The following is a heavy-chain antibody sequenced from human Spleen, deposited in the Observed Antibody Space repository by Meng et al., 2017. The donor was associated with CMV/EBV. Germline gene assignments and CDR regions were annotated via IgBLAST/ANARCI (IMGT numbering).Heavy chain of an antibody. V-gene: IGHV3-11*04. CDR2: IGNSGNPI. D-gene: IGHD1-20*01. J-gene: IGHJ3*02. Sequence: GESLKISCAASGFTFSDYYMTWIRQAPGKGLEWVSYIGNSGNPIYYASSVKGRFTISRDNAKNSLYLQLNSLRPEDTAVYFCARGGNWNAVNDAFDIWGQGTMVTVSS. CDR1: GFTFSDYY. CDR3: ARGGNWNAVNDAFDI.